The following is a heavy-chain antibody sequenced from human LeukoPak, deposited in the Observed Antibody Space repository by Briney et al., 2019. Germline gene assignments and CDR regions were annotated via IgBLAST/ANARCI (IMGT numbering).Heavy chain of an antibody. CDR1: GGSISSHY. Sequence: SETLSLTCTVSGGSISSHYWSWIRQPPGKGLEWIGYIYYSGSTNYNPSLKSRVTISVDTSKNQFSLKLSSVTAADTAVYHCARDRGYDSSGYYRNWFDPWGQGTLVTVSS. CDR3: ARDRGYDSSGYYRNWFDP. CDR2: IYYSGST. D-gene: IGHD3-22*01. V-gene: IGHV4-59*11. J-gene: IGHJ5*02.